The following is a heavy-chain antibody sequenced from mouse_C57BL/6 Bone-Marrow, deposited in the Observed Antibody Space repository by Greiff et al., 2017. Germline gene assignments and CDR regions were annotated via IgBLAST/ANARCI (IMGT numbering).Heavy chain of an antibody. Sequence: VMLVESGPGLVAPSQSLSITCTVSGFSLTSYAISWVRQPPGKGLEWLGVIWTGGGTNYNSALKSRLSISKDNSKSQVFLKMNSLQTDDTARYDCARKVGSRYVRYFDVWGTGTTVTVSA. CDR2: IWTGGGT. J-gene: IGHJ1*03. V-gene: IGHV2-9-1*01. CDR1: GFSLTSYA. D-gene: IGHD1-1*01. CDR3: ARKVGSRYVRYFDV.